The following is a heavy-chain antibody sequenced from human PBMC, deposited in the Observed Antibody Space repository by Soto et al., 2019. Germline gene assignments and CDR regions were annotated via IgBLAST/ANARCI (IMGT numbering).Heavy chain of an antibody. J-gene: IGHJ4*02. D-gene: IGHD5-18*01. V-gene: IGHV4-4*02. Sequence: SETLSLTCAVSGGSISSSNWWSWVRQPPGKGLEWNGEIYHSGSTNYNPSLKSRVTISVDTSKNQFSLKLSSVTAAYTAVYYCARAGQLWSKGCYFDYWGQGTLVTVSS. CDR3: ARAGQLWSKGCYFDY. CDR2: IYHSGST. CDR1: GGSISSSNW.